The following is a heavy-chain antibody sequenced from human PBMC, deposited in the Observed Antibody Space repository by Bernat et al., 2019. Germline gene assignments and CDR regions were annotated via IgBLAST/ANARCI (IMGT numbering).Heavy chain of an antibody. CDR3: AKDYYDSSGYYLVGDY. V-gene: IGHV3-30*18. J-gene: IGHJ4*02. D-gene: IGHD3-22*01. CDR2: ISYDGSNK. Sequence: QVQLVESGGGVVQPGRSLRLSCAASGFTFSSYGMHWVRQAPGKGLEWVAVISYDGSNKYYADSVKGRFTISRDNSKNTLYLQMNSLRAEDTAVYYCAKDYYDSSGYYLVGDYWGQGALVTVSS. CDR1: GFTFSSYG.